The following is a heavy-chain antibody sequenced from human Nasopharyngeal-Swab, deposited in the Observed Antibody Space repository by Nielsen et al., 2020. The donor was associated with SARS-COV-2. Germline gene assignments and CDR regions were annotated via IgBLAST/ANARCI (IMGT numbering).Heavy chain of an antibody. CDR3: VRDTWDV. CDR1: GYTFSKYA. V-gene: IGHV7-4-1*01. D-gene: IGHD2/OR15-2a*01. Sequence: ASVKVSCKASGYTFSKYAIKWVRQAPGQGLEWMGWINTNAGTATYVQGFTGRFVFSLDTSVSTAYLQIDSLRTEDSAVFYCVRDTWDVWGQGTTVTVSS. CDR2: INTNAGTA. J-gene: IGHJ6*02.